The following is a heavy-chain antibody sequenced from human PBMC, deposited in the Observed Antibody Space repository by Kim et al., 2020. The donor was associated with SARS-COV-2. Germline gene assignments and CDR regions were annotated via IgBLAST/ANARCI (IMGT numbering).Heavy chain of an antibody. V-gene: IGHV1-2*04. CDR2: INPNSGGT. J-gene: IGHJ3*02. Sequence: ASVKVSCKASGYTFTGYYMHWVRQAPGQGLEWMGWINPNSGGTNYAQKFQGWVTMTRDTSISTAYMELSRLRSDDTAVYYCARLEQNSGYDCAAFDIWGQGTMVTVSS. CDR1: GYTFTGYY. CDR3: ARLEQNSGYDCAAFDI. D-gene: IGHD3-22*01.